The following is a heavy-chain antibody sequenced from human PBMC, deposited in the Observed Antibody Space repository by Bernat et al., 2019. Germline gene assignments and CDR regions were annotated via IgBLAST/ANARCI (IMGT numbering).Heavy chain of an antibody. CDR3: AKDWDLGGSPEYFQH. J-gene: IGHJ1*01. V-gene: IGHV3-23*01. Sequence: EVQLLESGGGLVQPGGSLRLSCAASGSTFSSYAMSWVRQAPGKGLEWVSAISGSGGSTYYADSVKGRFTISRDNSKNTLYLQMNSLRAEDTAVYYCAKDWDLGGSPEYFQHWGQGTLVTVSS. CDR2: ISGSGGST. D-gene: IGHD1-26*01. CDR1: GSTFSSYA.